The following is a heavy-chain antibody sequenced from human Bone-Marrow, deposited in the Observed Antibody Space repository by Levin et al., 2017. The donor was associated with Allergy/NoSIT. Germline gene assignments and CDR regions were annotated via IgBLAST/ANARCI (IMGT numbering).Heavy chain of an antibody. CDR1: GGSISRGGYH. CDR2: IYYSGST. J-gene: IGHJ4*02. Sequence: SSQTLSLTCIVSGGSISRGGYHWTWIRQHAGKGLEWIGYIYYSGSTYYNPSLKSRAMISVDTSKNQFSLKVSSATAADTAVYYCAREDGSTFDSWGQGTLVTVSS. CDR3: AREDGSTFDS. D-gene: IGHD2-2*03. V-gene: IGHV4-31*03.